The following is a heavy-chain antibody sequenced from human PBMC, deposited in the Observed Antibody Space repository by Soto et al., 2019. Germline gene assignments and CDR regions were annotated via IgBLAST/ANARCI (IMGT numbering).Heavy chain of an antibody. Sequence: SETLSLTCTVSGGSISSYYWSWIRQPPGKGLEWIGYIYYSGSTNYNPSLKSRVTISVDTSKNQFSLKLSSVTAADTAVYYCARLGYYYYYYYMDVWGKGTTVTVSS. J-gene: IGHJ6*03. CDR1: GGSISSYY. CDR3: ARLGYYYYYYYMDV. CDR2: IYYSGST. V-gene: IGHV4-59*08. D-gene: IGHD3-16*01.